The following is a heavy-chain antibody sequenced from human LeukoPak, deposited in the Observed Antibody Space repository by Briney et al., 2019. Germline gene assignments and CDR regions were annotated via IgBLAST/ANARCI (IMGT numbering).Heavy chain of an antibody. CDR1: GFTASSNY. Sequence: GGSLRLSCAASGFTASSNYMSWVRQAPGKGLEWVSVIYSGGSTYYADSVKGRFTISRHNSKNTLYLQMNSLRAEDTAVYYCARYCSGGSCYYAFDIWGQGTMVTVSS. J-gene: IGHJ3*02. CDR2: IYSGGST. D-gene: IGHD2-15*01. CDR3: ARYCSGGSCYYAFDI. V-gene: IGHV3-53*04.